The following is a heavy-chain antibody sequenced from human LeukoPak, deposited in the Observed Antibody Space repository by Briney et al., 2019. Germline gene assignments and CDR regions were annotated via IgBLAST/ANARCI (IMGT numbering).Heavy chain of an antibody. V-gene: IGHV3-23*01. Sequence: GGSLRLSCAASGFTFSSYGMSWVRQAPGKGLEWVSAISGSGGSTYYADSVKGRFTISRDNSKNTLYLQMNSLRAEDTAVYYCAKEVGSKQWLVKSGRAFDIWGQGTLVTVSS. CDR2: ISGSGGST. CDR1: GFTFSSYG. CDR3: AKEVGSKQWLVKSGRAFDI. J-gene: IGHJ3*02. D-gene: IGHD6-19*01.